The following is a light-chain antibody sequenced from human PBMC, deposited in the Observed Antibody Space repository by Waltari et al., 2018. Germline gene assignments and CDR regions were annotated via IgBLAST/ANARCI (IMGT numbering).Light chain of an antibody. J-gene: IGKJ1*01. Sequence: DIVMTQSPDSLAVSLGERATINCKSSQSVLFSTNNKNYLAWYQQKTGPPPKLLFYWESTRESGVPDRFSGSGSGTDFTLTISSLQAEDVAVYYCQQYRSTLWTFGQGTRVEIK. CDR3: QQYRSTLWT. CDR2: WES. CDR1: QSVLFSTNNKNY. V-gene: IGKV4-1*01.